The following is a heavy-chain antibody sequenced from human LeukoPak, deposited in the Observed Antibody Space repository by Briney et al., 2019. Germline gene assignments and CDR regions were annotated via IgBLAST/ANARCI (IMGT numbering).Heavy chain of an antibody. CDR2: INHSGST. V-gene: IGHV4-34*01. J-gene: IGHJ6*03. Sequence: SETLSFTCTVSGGSISSYYWGWIRQPPGKGLEWIGEINHSGSTNYNPSLKSRVTISVDTSKNQSSLKLSSVTAADTAVYYCARGRLVFSGWYTGYYYYYMDVWGKGTTVTVSS. D-gene: IGHD6-19*01. CDR1: GGSISSYY. CDR3: ARGRLVFSGWYTGYYYYYMDV.